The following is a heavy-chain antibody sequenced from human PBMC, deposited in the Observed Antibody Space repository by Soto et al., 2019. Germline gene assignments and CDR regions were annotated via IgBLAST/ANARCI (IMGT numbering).Heavy chain of an antibody. CDR1: GYTFTSHD. J-gene: IGHJ4*02. V-gene: IGHV1-18*04. CDR3: WRFGYLYGYDF. Sequence: QVQLMQSGGEVKKPGASVKVSCKASGYTFTSHDISWVRQAPGQGLEWVGWISTYSGKTNYAQSRQCRVTLTTDTSTITAYMELRSLRSDDPAVYYCWRFGYLYGYDFWGQGTLFTVSP. D-gene: IGHD5-18*01. CDR2: ISTYSGKT.